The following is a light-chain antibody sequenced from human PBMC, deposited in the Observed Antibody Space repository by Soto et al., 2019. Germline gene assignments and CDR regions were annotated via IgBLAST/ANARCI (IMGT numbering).Light chain of an antibody. CDR2: DVS. J-gene: IGLJ1*01. Sequence: QSVLTQPASVSGSPGQSITISCIGTSSVIGSYSFVSWFQQHPGKAPKLIIYDVSDRPSGVSNRFSASKSGNTASLTISGLQAEDESDYYCSSYTSSSTLVFGTGTKVTVL. CDR3: SSYTSSSTLV. V-gene: IGLV2-14*01. CDR1: SSVIGSYSF.